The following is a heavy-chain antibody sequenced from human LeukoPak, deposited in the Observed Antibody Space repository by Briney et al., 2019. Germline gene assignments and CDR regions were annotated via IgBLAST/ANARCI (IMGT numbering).Heavy chain of an antibody. D-gene: IGHD1-1*01. CDR3: VKDVNWSTY. CDR2: ISGNGDTT. J-gene: IGHJ4*02. V-gene: IGHV3-23*01. CDR1: GFTFSSYA. Sequence: PGGSLRLSCAASGFTFSSYAMIWVRQAPGKGLEWVSVISGNGDTTYYADPVKGRFTISRDNSRNTVYLQMNSLRGDDTAVYYCVKDVNWSTYWGQGTLVTVSS.